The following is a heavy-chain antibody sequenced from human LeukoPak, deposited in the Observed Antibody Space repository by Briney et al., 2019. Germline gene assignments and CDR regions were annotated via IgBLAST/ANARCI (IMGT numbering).Heavy chain of an antibody. V-gene: IGHV1-8*01. CDR2: MNPSSGNT. Sequence: ASVKVSCKASGYTFTSYDINWVRQATGQGLEWMGWMNPSSGNTGYAQKFQGRVTMTRNTSISTAYMELSSLRSEDTAVYYCARAWTTWWLDSSGYYYFQHWGQGTLVTVSS. J-gene: IGHJ1*01. D-gene: IGHD3-22*01. CDR1: GYTFTSYD. CDR3: ARAWTTWWLDSSGYYYFQH.